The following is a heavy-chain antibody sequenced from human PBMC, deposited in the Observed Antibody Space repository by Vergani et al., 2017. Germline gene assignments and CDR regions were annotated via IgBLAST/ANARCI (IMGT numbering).Heavy chain of an antibody. V-gene: IGHV3-23*01. D-gene: IGHD5-12*01. J-gene: IGHJ6*01. CDR3: AKAKPRNSGYDYLYYYHAMDV. CDR2: ISGSGGST. Sequence: EVQLLESGGDLVQPGGSLRLSCAASGFTFNHYAMNWVRQPPGKGLEWVSRISGSGGSTYYAGSVQGRLTISRDSSKNTLYLQMNSLSAGDTAVYYCAKAKPRNSGYDYLYYYHAMDVWGQGTTVTVSS. CDR1: GFTFNHYA.